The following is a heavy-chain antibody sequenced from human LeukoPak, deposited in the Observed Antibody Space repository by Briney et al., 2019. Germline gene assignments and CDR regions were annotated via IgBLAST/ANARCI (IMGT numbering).Heavy chain of an antibody. V-gene: IGHV1-2*02. J-gene: IGHJ4*02. CDR2: INPNSGDT. CDR1: GYTFTCYY. Sequence: GASVKVSCKASGYTFTCYYMHWVRQAPGQGLEWMGWINPNSGDTKYAQNFQGRVTVTRDTSISTAYMEVSRLTSDDTAVYYCTRGRAVVGTSLAPPFENWGQGTLVTVSS. CDR3: TRGRAVVGTSLAPPFEN. D-gene: IGHD6-19*01.